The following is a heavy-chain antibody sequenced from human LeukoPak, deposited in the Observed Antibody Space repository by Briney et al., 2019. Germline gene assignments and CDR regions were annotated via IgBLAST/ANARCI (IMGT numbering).Heavy chain of an antibody. CDR1: GYTFTSYG. V-gene: IGHV1-18*01. Sequence: ASVKVSCKASGYTFTSYGISWVRQAPGQGLEWMGWISAYNGNTNYAQKLQGRVTITADKSTSTAYMELSSLRSEDTAVYYCAREIVGDIVVVPAARNAFDIWGQGTMVTVSS. CDR3: AREIVGDIVVVPAARNAFDI. J-gene: IGHJ3*02. D-gene: IGHD2-2*01. CDR2: ISAYNGNT.